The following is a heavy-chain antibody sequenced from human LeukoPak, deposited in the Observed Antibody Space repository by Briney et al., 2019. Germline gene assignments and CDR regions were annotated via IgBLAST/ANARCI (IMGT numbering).Heavy chain of an antibody. CDR3: ARGLSDTMVRSGWFDP. CDR1: GFTFTSYP. V-gene: IGHV4-34*01. Sequence: GSLRLSCAASGFTFTSYPMTWVRQPPGKGLEWIGEINHSGSTNYNPSLKSRVTISVDTSKNQFSLKLSSVTAAGTAVYYCARGLSDTMVRSGWFDPWGQGTLVTVSS. J-gene: IGHJ5*02. D-gene: IGHD3-10*01. CDR2: INHSGST.